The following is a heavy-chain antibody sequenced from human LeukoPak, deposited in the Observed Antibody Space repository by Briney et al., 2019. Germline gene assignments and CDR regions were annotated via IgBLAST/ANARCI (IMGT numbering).Heavy chain of an antibody. CDR1: GFTFSSYS. CDR3: AREEVARGFDY. J-gene: IGHJ4*02. D-gene: IGHD5-12*01. V-gene: IGHV3-48*01. CDR2: ISSSSSTI. Sequence: GGSLRLSCAASGFTFSSYSMNWVRQAPGKGLEWVSYISSSSSTIYYADSVKGRFTISRDNAKNSLYLQMNSLRAEDTAVYYCAREEVARGFDYWGQGTLVTVSS.